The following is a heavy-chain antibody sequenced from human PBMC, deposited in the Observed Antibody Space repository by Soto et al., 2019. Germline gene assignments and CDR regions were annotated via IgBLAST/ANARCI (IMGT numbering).Heavy chain of an antibody. Sequence: QVQLQESGPGLVKPSQTLSLTCTVSGGSISSGGYYWSWIRQHPGKCLEWIGYIYYSGSTYYNPSLKSRVTISVDTSKNQFCLKLSSVTAADTAVYYCARGVVVPAAMGLDYWGQGTLVTVSS. J-gene: IGHJ4*02. CDR1: GGSISSGGYY. V-gene: IGHV4-31*03. CDR3: ARGVVVPAAMGLDY. CDR2: IYYSGST. D-gene: IGHD2-2*01.